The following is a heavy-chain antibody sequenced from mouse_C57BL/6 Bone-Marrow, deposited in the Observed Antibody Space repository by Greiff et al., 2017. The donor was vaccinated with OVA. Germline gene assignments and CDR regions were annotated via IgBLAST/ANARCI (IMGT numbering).Heavy chain of an antibody. V-gene: IGHV6-6*01. CDR3: TRDDYDVAWFAY. CDR1: GFTFSDAW. D-gene: IGHD2-4*01. Sequence: EVKLVESGGGLVQPGGSMKLSCAASGFTFSDAWMDWVRQSPEKGLEWVAEIRNKANNHATYYAESVKGRFTISRDDSKSSVYLQMNSLRAEDTGIYYCTRDDYDVAWFAYWGQGTLVTVSA. CDR2: IRNKANNHAT. J-gene: IGHJ3*01.